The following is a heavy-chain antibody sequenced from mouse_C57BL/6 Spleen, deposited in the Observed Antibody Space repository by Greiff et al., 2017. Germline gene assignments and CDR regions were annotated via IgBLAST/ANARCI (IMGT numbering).Heavy chain of an antibody. CDR1: GYTFTSYW. D-gene: IGHD1-1*01. Sequence: QVQLQQPGAELVRPGSSVKLSCKASGYTFTSYWMDWVKQRPGQGLEWIGNIYPSDSETHYNQKFKDKATLTVDKSSSTAYMQLSSLTSEDSAVYYCARDYFGRGDYWGQGTTLTVSS. CDR3: ARDYFGRGDY. J-gene: IGHJ2*01. V-gene: IGHV1-61*01. CDR2: IYPSDSET.